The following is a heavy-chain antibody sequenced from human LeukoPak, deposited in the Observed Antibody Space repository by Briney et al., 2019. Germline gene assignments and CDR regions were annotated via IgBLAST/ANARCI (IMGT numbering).Heavy chain of an antibody. CDR1: GYSFTSYW. CDR2: IYPGDSDT. J-gene: IGHJ3*02. D-gene: IGHD2-21*01. Sequence: GESLKISCKGSGYSFTSYWIGWVRQMPGKGLEWMGIIYPGDSDTRYSPSFQGQVTISADKSISTAYLQWNSLKASDTAMYYCARQSRYCGGDCYLSDAFDIWGQGTMVTVSS. V-gene: IGHV5-51*01. CDR3: ARQSRYCGGDCYLSDAFDI.